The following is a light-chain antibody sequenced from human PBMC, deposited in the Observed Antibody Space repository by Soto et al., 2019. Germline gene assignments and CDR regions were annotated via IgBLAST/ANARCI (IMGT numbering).Light chain of an antibody. Sequence: EIVLTQAPGTLSLSPGERATLSCRASQSVSRSNLAWYQQKPGLAPRLLMYAASSRATGIPDRFSGSGSGRDFTLTISRLEPEDFAVYYCQQFGSSPFTFGPGTKLDIK. CDR3: QQFGSSPFT. J-gene: IGKJ3*01. CDR2: AAS. V-gene: IGKV3-20*01. CDR1: QSVSRSN.